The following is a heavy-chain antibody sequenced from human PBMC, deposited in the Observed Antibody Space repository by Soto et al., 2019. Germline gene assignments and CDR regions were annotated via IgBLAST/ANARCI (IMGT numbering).Heavy chain of an antibody. V-gene: IGHV3-33*01. CDR2: IWYDGSNK. CDR1: GFTFSSYG. J-gene: IGHJ6*02. Sequence: GGSLRLSCAASGFTFSSYGMHWVRQAPGKGLEWVAVIWYDGSNKYYADSVKGRFTISRDNSKNTLYLQMNSLRAEDTAVYYCARDVGEGLVPHSNLAHYDSSGGDYYYYYGMDVWGQGTTVTVSS. CDR3: ARDVGEGLVPHSNLAHYDSSGGDYYYYYGMDV. D-gene: IGHD3-22*01.